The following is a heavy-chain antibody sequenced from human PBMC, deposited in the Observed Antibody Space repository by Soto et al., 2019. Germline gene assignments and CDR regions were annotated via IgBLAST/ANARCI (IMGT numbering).Heavy chain of an antibody. J-gene: IGHJ6*02. Sequence: QVQLVQSGAEVKKPGSSVKVSCKASGGTFSSYAISCVRQAPGQGLEWMGGIIPISGTANYAQKFQGRVTITADESTSTAYMELSSLRSEDTAVYYCARSQGSSTSLEIYYYYYYGMDVWGQGTTVTVSS. D-gene: IGHD2-2*01. V-gene: IGHV1-69*01. CDR2: IIPISGTA. CDR3: ARSQGSSTSLEIYYYYYYGMDV. CDR1: GGTFSSYA.